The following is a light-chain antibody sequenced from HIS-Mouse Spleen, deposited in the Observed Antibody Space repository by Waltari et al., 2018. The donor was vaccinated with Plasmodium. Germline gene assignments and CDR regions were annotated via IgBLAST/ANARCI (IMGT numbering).Light chain of an antibody. CDR3: MQGTHWPPET. J-gene: IGKJ1*01. Sequence: DVVMTQSPLSLPVTLGQPASISCRSSQSLVHSDGNTYLNWFQQRPGQSPRRLIYKVSKRDSGVPDRFSGRGSGTDFTLKISRVEAEDVGVYYCMQGTHWPPETFGQGTKVEIK. CDR2: KVS. CDR1: QSLVHSDGNTY. V-gene: IGKV2-30*02.